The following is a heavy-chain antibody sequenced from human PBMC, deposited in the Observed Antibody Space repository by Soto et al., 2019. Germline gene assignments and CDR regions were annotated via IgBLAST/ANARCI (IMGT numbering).Heavy chain of an antibody. D-gene: IGHD6-6*01. Sequence: QVQLVQSGAEVKKPGSSVKVSCKASVGTFSSYAISWVRPAPGQGLEWMGGIIPIFGTANYAQKFQGRVTITADESTSTAYMELSSLRSEDTAVYYCAGQLVGVDYYYGMDVWGQGTTVTVSS. J-gene: IGHJ6*02. CDR3: AGQLVGVDYYYGMDV. CDR1: VGTFSSYA. CDR2: IIPIFGTA. V-gene: IGHV1-69*12.